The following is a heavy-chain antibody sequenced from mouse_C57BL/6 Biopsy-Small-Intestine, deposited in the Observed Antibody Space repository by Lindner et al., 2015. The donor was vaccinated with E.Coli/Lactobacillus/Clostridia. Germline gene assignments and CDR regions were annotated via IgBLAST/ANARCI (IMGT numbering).Heavy chain of an antibody. Sequence: PVKSPARPLDTTSSTTTCTGCDRPPGQGPEWVGRINPQRGDTAYALKFEGRVTMSRDTSASTAYMELNSLRSDDTAVYYCARGSYYDSSGFPKFDFWGQGSLVTVSS. V-gene: IGHV1-19*01. CDR1: DTTSSTTT. D-gene: IGHD2-12*01. J-gene: IGHJ4*01. CDR3: ARGSYYDSSGFPKFDF. CDR2: INPQRGDT.